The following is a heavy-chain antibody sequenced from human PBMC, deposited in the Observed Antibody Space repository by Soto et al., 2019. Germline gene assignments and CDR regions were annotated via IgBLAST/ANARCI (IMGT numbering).Heavy chain of an antibody. D-gene: IGHD1-26*01. CDR2: INAGNGNT. CDR3: ARSVGSYSIYYYYYGMDV. Sequence: ASVKVSCKASGYTFTSYAMHWVRQAPGQRLEWMGWINAGNGNTKYSQKFQGRVTITRDTSASTAYMELSSLRSEDTAVYYCARSVGSYSIYYYYYGMDVWGQGTTVTVSS. V-gene: IGHV1-3*01. J-gene: IGHJ6*02. CDR1: GYTFTSYA.